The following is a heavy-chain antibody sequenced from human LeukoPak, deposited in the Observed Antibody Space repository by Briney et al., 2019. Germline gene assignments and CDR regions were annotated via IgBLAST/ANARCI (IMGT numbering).Heavy chain of an antibody. CDR1: GFTFSSYA. Sequence: PGGSLRLSCAASGFTFSSYAMSWVRQAPGKGLEWVSTISGSGGNTYYADSVKGRFTISRDNSKNTLYLQMNSLRAEDTAVYYCAKYVSAKGPPYALDVWGQGTTVTVSS. CDR3: AKYVSAKGPPYALDV. D-gene: IGHD2/OR15-2a*01. V-gene: IGHV3-23*01. CDR2: ISGSGGNT. J-gene: IGHJ6*02.